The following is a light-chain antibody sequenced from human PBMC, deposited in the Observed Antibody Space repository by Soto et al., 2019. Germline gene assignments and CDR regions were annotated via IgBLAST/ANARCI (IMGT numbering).Light chain of an antibody. CDR2: GAS. CDR1: LSVSSK. J-gene: IGKJ4*01. CDR3: QQYRNWPFT. Sequence: EIVMTQSPATLSVSPGERATLSCRASLSVSSKLAWYQQKPGQAPRLLIYGASTRATGIPARFSGSGSGTEFTLSISSLQSEDFAVYYCQQYRNWPFTFGGGTKVEIK. V-gene: IGKV3-15*01.